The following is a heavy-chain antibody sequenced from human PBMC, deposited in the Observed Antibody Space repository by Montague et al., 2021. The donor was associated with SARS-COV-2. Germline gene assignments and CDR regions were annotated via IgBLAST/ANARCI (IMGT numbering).Heavy chain of an antibody. Sequence: SETLSLTCTVPAGSISRYYWGWIRQPAGKGLEWVGRIYTTGNTNXNPSLKSRVTMSVDMSMNQISLKLRSVTAADTAVYYCAKHYYDNSGLDYWGQGTLVTVSS. CDR2: IYTTGNT. J-gene: IGHJ4*02. CDR3: AKHYYDNSGLDY. V-gene: IGHV4-4*07. CDR1: AGSISRYY. D-gene: IGHD3-22*01.